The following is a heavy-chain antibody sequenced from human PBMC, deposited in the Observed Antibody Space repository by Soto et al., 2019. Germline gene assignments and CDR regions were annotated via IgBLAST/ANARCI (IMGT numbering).Heavy chain of an antibody. CDR2: INPSGGST. CDR1: GYTFTSYY. Sequence: ASVKVSCKASGYTFTSYYMHWVRQAPGQGLEWMGIINPSGGSTSYAQKFQGRVTMTRDTSTSTVYMELSSLRSEDTAVYYCARDGVEGSYCSSTCCSLSESWFDPRG. D-gene: IGHD2-2*01. CDR3: ARDGVEGSYCSSTCCSLSESWFDP. J-gene: IGHJ5*02. V-gene: IGHV1-46*03.